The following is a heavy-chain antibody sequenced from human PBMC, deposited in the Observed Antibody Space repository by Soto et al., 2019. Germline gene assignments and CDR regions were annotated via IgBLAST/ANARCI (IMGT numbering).Heavy chain of an antibody. CDR3: AGVVWFRGMDV. CDR1: GDXVSSSSAA. V-gene: IGHV6-1*01. CDR2: TYYRSKWIH. D-gene: IGHD3-16*01. J-gene: IGHJ6*02. Sequence: QVXLQQSGPGLVKPSQTLSLTCXXSGDXVSSSSAAXXXXXQSPSRGLEWLGRTYYRSKWIHEYTLSMESRITINPDTSKNQFSLHIYSVTPEDTAVYYCAGVVWFRGMDVWGQGTPVTVSS.